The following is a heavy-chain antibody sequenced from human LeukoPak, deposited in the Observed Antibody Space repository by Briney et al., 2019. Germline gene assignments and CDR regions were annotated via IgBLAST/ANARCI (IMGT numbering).Heavy chain of an antibody. Sequence: GGSLRLSCAASGFTFSSYSMNWVRQAPGKGLEWVSYISSGSSTIYYADSVKGRFTISRDNAKNTLYLQMNSLRAEDTAVYYCARDESWGQGTLVTVSS. CDR2: ISSGSSTI. CDR3: ARDES. CDR1: GFTFSSYS. J-gene: IGHJ4*02. V-gene: IGHV3-48*04.